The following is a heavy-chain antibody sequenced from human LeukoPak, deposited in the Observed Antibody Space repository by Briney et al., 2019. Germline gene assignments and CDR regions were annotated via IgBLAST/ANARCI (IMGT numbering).Heavy chain of an antibody. CDR3: ARQGSEIDC. J-gene: IGHJ4*02. CDR1: GFTLSHYY. CDR2: ISSSGDTI. V-gene: IGHV3-11*01. Sequence: PGGSLRLSCAASGFTLSHYYMTWIRQTPGKGLEWLSCISSSGDTIYYADSVKGRFTVSRDNAENSLYLQMNSLRAEDTAMYYCARQGSEIDCWGQGTLVTVSS.